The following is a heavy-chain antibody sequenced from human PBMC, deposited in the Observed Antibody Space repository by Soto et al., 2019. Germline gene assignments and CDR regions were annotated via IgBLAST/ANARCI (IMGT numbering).Heavy chain of an antibody. CDR3: VRPRPSGENYGMDV. Sequence: PGGSLRLSCVASVLTFSHNYMAWVRQAPEMGLEWVSILYTEGTTYYADSVKGRFTISRDSSKNTLFLQMDSLRAEDTAVYYCVRPRPSGENYGMDVWGQGTTVTVSS. V-gene: IGHV3-53*01. D-gene: IGHD3-16*01. CDR1: VLTFSHNY. J-gene: IGHJ6*02. CDR2: LYTEGTT.